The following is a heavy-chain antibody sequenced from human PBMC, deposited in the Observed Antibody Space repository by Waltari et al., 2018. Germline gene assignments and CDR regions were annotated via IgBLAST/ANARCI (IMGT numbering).Heavy chain of an antibody. CDR2: ISGSGGTT. V-gene: IGHV3-23*01. J-gene: IGHJ6*03. CDR3: AKGRESSVWFLYHYYFMDV. Sequence: EVELLESGGDLVQRGGSLRLSCVASGFTLRTYAMSWVRPSPGKGMEWVSSISGSGGTTDYAESGKGRFTVSRDNSRNTLYLQLRSLGTEDTAVYYCAKGRESSVWFLYHYYFMDVWGRGTTVTVSS. CDR1: GFTLRTYA. D-gene: IGHD6-19*01.